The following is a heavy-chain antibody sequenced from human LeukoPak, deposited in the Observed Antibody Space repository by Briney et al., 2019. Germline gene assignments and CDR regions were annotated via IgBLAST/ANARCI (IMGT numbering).Heavy chain of an antibody. CDR3: AKVDGGSYLLGLLDP. CDR1: GFTFSSYA. CDR2: ISGSGGST. D-gene: IGHD1-26*01. V-gene: IGHV3-23*01. Sequence: PGGSLRLSCAASGFTFSSYAMSWVRQAPGKGLEWVSAISGSGGSTYYADSVKGRFTISRDNSKNTLYLQMNSLRAEDTAVYYGAKVDGGSYLLGLLDPWGQGTLVTVSS. J-gene: IGHJ5*02.